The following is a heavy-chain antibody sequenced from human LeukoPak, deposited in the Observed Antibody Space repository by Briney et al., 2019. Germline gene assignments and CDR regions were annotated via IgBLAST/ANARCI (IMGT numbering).Heavy chain of an antibody. CDR1: GGTFSSYA. V-gene: IGHV1-69*13. CDR3: ARGGIAAAGTFDY. CDR2: IIPIFGTA. D-gene: IGHD6-13*01. Sequence: GASVKVSCKASGGTFSSYAISWVRQAPGQGLEWMGGIIPIFGTANYAQKFQGRVTITADESTSTAYMELSSLRSEDTAVDYCARGGIAAAGTFDYWGQGTLVTVSS. J-gene: IGHJ4*02.